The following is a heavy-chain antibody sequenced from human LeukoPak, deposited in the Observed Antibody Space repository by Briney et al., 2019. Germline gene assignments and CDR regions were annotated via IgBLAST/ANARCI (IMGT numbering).Heavy chain of an antibody. J-gene: IGHJ3*02. CDR3: AKDQDLFDI. CDR1: GFTFDDYA. CDR2: ISGSGGSI. D-gene: IGHD2-15*01. V-gene: IGHV3-23*01. Sequence: PGRSLRLSCAASGFTFDDYAMHWVRQAPGEGLERVSAISGSGGSIYCADSVKGRFTISRDNYKNTLYLQMNSLRGEDTGVYYCAKDQDLFDIWGQGTMVTVSS.